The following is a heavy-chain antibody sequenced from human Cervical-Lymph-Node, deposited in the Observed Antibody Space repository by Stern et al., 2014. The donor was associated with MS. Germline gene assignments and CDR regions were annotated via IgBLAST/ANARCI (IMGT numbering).Heavy chain of an antibody. D-gene: IGHD3-10*01. J-gene: IGHJ5*02. CDR2: IICPVGTA. V-gene: IGHV1-69*06. CDR1: GD. Sequence: VQLVESGADVKKPGSSVRVSCKASGDISWLRQAPGQGLEWMGGIICPVGTAHYTQRFPGRLTITADKSTNTTYMELSSLRSDDTAIYYCARGAGDNWFDPWGQGTLVSVSS. CDR3: ARGAGDNWFDP.